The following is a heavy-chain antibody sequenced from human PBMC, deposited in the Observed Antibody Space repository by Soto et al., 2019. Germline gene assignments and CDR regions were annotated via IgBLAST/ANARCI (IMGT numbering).Heavy chain of an antibody. Sequence: EVQLLESGGGLVQPGGSLRLSCAASGFTFSSYAISWVRQAPGKGLDWVSGISGSGGSTDYADSVKGRFTISRAHSKATLDLQMNSLRAEDTAVYYCAKAYCGGDGYSRDLYYDIWCRGTLVTVSS. D-gene: IGHD2-21*01. J-gene: IGHJ2*01. CDR2: ISGSGGST. V-gene: IGHV3-23*01. CDR1: GFTFSSYA. CDR3: AKAYCGGDGYSRDLYYDI.